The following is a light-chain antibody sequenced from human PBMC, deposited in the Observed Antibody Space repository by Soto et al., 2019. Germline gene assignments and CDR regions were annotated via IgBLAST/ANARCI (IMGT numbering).Light chain of an antibody. J-gene: IGLJ1*01. CDR3: QSYDSSLSGLYV. CDR2: GNS. V-gene: IGLV1-40*01. Sequence: SALTRAPSGSSAQGQRVRIISTGSSSNIGAGYDVHWYQQLPGTAPKLLIYGNSNRPSGVPDRFSGSKSGTSASLAITGLQAEDEADYYCQSYDSSLSGLYVFGTGTKVTVL. CDR1: SSNIGAGYD.